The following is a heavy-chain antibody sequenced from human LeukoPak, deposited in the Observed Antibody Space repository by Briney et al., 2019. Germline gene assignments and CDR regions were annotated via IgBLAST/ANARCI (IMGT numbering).Heavy chain of an antibody. CDR1: GGSFSGYY. D-gene: IGHD4-17*01. CDR2: INHSGST. CDR3: ARGNDYGGAFDI. Sequence: SETLSLTCAVYGGSFSGYYWSWIRQPPGKGLEWIGEINHSGSTNYNPSLKSRVTISVDTSKNQFSLKLSSVTAADTAVYYCARGNDYGGAFDIWGQGTMVTVSS. J-gene: IGHJ3*02. V-gene: IGHV4-34*01.